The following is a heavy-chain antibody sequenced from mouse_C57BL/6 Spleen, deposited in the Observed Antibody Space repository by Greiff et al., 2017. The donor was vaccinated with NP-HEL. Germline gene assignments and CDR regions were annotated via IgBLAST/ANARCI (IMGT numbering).Heavy chain of an antibody. CDR1: GFTFSDYG. Sequence: EVQRVESGGGLVKPGGSLKLSCAASGFTFSDYGMHWVRQAPEKGLEWVAYISSGSSTIYYADTVKGRFTISRDNAKNTLFLKMTSLRSEDTAMYYCARGNYGSSRGYAMDYWGQGTSVTVSS. J-gene: IGHJ4*01. D-gene: IGHD1-1*01. CDR2: ISSGSSTI. V-gene: IGHV5-17*01. CDR3: ARGNYGSSRGYAMDY.